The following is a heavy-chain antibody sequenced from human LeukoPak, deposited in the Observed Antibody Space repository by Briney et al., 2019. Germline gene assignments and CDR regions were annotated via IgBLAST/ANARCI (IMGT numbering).Heavy chain of an antibody. CDR1: GGSISSSSYY. V-gene: IGHV4-39*01. D-gene: IGHD6-13*01. CDR2: IYYSGST. Sequence: ASETLSLTCTVSGGSISSSSYYWGWIRQHPGKGLEWIGSIYYSGSTYYNPSLKSRVTISVDTSKNQFSLKLSSVTAADTAVYYCARHLLGIAAAGDPFDYWGQGTLVTVSS. J-gene: IGHJ4*02. CDR3: ARHLLGIAAAGDPFDY.